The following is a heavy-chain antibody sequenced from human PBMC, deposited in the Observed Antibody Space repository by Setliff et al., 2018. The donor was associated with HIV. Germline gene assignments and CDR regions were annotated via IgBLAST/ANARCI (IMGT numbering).Heavy chain of an antibody. CDR2: IIHSGGT. J-gene: IGHJ3*02. CDR1: GGSFSGYY. Sequence: SETLSLTCAVYGGSFSGYYWTWIRQPPGRGLEWIGEIIHSGGTNYNRSLKSRVTISVDTSKNQFSLNLSSVTAADTAVYYCARQALGYCSGGSCYPDAFDIWGQGTMVTVSS. D-gene: IGHD2-15*01. CDR3: ARQALGYCSGGSCYPDAFDI. V-gene: IGHV4-34*12.